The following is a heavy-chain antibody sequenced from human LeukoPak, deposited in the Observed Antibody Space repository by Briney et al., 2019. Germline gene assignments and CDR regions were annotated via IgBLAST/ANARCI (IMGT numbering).Heavy chain of an antibody. Sequence: SETLSLTCTVSGGSISGYYWSWIRQPPGKGLEWIAYIFYSGSTNYNPSLKSRVTISVDTSKNRFSLTLSSVTAADTAVYYCARHFGHGDYPLDYWGQGTLVTVSS. CDR1: GGSISGYY. J-gene: IGHJ4*02. V-gene: IGHV4-59*08. CDR3: ARHFGHGDYPLDY. CDR2: IFYSGST. D-gene: IGHD4-17*01.